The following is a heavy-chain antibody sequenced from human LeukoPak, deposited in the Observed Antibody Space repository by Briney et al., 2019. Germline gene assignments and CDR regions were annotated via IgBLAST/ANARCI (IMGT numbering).Heavy chain of an antibody. CDR1: GYTFTSYG. Sequence: ASVKVSCKASGYTFTSYGITWVRQAPGQGLEWMGWISAYNGNTNYAQKLQGRVTMTTDTSTSTAYMELRSLRSDDTAVYYCARSLGDSSGYYPLNFDYWGQGTLVTVSS. D-gene: IGHD3-22*01. J-gene: IGHJ4*02. V-gene: IGHV1-18*01. CDR2: ISAYNGNT. CDR3: ARSLGDSSGYYPLNFDY.